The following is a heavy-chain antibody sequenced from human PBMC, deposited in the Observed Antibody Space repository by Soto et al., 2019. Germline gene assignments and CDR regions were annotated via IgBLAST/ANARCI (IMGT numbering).Heavy chain of an antibody. V-gene: IGHV3-33*01. CDR2: IWNDGTNK. Sequence: QVQLVESGGGVVQPGRSLRLSCAASGFTFSSYAMHWVRQAPGKGLEWVAVIWNDGTNKYYADSVKGRFTISRDNSKTTLYLLMNSLRAEDTAVYYCARYNWNYVSAFDIWGQGTMVTVSS. D-gene: IGHD1-7*01. CDR3: ARYNWNYVSAFDI. CDR1: GFTFSSYA. J-gene: IGHJ3*02.